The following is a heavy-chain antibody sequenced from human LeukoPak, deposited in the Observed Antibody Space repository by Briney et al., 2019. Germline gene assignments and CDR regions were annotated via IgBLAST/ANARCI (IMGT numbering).Heavy chain of an antibody. CDR3: ARGPRYYGSGSYHY. CDR1: GYTFTSYD. D-gene: IGHD3-10*01. CDR2: MNPNSGNT. Sequence: ASVKVSCKASGYTFTSYDINWVRQATGQGLEWMGWMNPNSGNTGYAQKFQGRVTMTRNTSISTAYMELSSLRSEDTAVYYCARGPRYYGSGSYHYWGQGTLATVSS. J-gene: IGHJ4*02. V-gene: IGHV1-8*01.